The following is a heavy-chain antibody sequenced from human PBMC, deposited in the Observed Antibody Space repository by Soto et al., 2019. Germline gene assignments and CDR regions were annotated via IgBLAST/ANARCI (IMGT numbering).Heavy chain of an antibody. Sequence: PGESLKISCKGSGYSFTSYWISWVRQMPGKGLEWMGRIDPSDSYTNYSPSFQGHVTISADKSISTAYLQWSSLKASDTAMYYCARHGAPDRAAAGTWYYGMDVWGQGTTVTVSS. CDR1: GYSFTSYW. J-gene: IGHJ6*02. D-gene: IGHD6-13*01. CDR3: ARHGAPDRAAAGTWYYGMDV. CDR2: IDPSDSYT. V-gene: IGHV5-10-1*01.